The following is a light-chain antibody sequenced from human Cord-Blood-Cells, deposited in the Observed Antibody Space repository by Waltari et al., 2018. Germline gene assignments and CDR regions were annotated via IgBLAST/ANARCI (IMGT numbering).Light chain of an antibody. CDR3: QQSYSTPRT. CDR1: QSISSY. J-gene: IGKJ1*01. V-gene: IGKV1-39*01. CDR2: AAS. Sequence: DIQMTQSPSSLSASVGDRVTITCRANQSISSYLNWYQQKPGKAPKLLIYAASSLPSGVPSRFSGSGCGTDFTLTIISLQPEDFATYYCQQSYSTPRTFGQGTKVEIK.